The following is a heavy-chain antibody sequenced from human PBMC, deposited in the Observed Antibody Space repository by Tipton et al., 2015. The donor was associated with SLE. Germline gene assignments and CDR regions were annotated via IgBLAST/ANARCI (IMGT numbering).Heavy chain of an antibody. V-gene: IGHV4-59*01. CDR1: GASLSGYY. CDR2: IYYVGNT. Sequence: TLSLTCTVSGASLSGYYWSWVRQPPGKGLEWIGYIYYVGNTDYNPSLKSRVTISVDTSKNQFSLKLRSVSAADTAVYFCTRGPVGSGYYSSSDAFDFWGQGTMVTVSS. J-gene: IGHJ3*01. D-gene: IGHD3-22*01. CDR3: TRGPVGSGYYSSSDAFDF.